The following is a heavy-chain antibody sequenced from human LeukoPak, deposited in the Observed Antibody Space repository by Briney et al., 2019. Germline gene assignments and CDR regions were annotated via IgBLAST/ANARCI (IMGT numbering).Heavy chain of an antibody. V-gene: IGHV4-61*01. D-gene: IGHD6-6*01. CDR1: GGSVSSGSYY. CDR3: ACSALASYGMDV. Sequence: PSETLSLTCTVSGGSVSSGSYYWTWIRQPPGKGPEYIGFIHQSESSNYNPSLRSRVTISMDTSKNQFSLKLRSVTAADTAIYYCACSALASYGMDVWGQGTTVTVSS. CDR2: IHQSESS. J-gene: IGHJ6*02.